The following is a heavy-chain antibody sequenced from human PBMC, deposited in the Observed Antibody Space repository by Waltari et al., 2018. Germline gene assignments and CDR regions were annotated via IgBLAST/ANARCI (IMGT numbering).Heavy chain of an antibody. V-gene: IGHV4-38-2*01. D-gene: IGHD1-26*01. Sequence: QVQLQESGPGLVNPSETLSLTCAVSGYSISSVYYWGCIRQPPGKGLEWIGSIYHSGSTYYNPSLKSRVTISVDTSKNQFSLKLSSVTAADTAVYYCARGRNGDSGWFDPWGQGTLVTVSS. CDR1: GYSISSVYY. J-gene: IGHJ5*02. CDR2: IYHSGST. CDR3: ARGRNGDSGWFDP.